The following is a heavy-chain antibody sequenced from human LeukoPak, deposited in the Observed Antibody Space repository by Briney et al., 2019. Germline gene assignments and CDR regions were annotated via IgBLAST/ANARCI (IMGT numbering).Heavy chain of an antibody. CDR2: IASKTDGGTT. D-gene: IGHD6-6*01. Sequence: GGSLRLSCAASGLTVTNAWMNWVRQAPGKGLEWVGRIASKTDGGTTDYAAPVKGRFTISRDDSKNTLFLQMNSLRVEDTAVYYCAFQHSGDSSRRFGYWGQGTLVTVSS. J-gene: IGHJ4*02. CDR1: GLTVTNAW. V-gene: IGHV3-15*04. CDR3: AFQHSGDSSRRFGY.